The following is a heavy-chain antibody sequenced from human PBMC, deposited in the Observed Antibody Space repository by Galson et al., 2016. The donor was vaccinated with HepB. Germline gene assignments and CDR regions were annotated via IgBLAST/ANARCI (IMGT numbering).Heavy chain of an antibody. CDR3: TRDSNPFYYNFWSGYLLADY. J-gene: IGHJ4*02. Sequence: SLRLSCAASGFTFTNAWMSWVRQAPGKGLEWVGRIKSKTDGGSIEYAAVVKGRFTISRDDSKTIAYLQMNSLSTEDTAVYYCTRDSNPFYYNFWSGYLLADYWGQGTLVTVSS. CDR1: GFTFTNAW. CDR2: IKSKTDGGSI. V-gene: IGHV3-15*01. D-gene: IGHD3-3*01.